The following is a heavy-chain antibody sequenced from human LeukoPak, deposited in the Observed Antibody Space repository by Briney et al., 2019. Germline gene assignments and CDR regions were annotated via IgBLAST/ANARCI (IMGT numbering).Heavy chain of an antibody. CDR2: ISSSGST. Sequence: KTSETLSLTCTVSGDSISSGDYYWSWIRQPAGKGLEWIGRISSSGSTNYNPSLKSRVTISVDTSKNQFSLKLSSVTAADTAVYYCARGGPPYNWFDPWGQGTLVTVSS. V-gene: IGHV4-61*02. J-gene: IGHJ5*02. CDR3: ARGGPPYNWFDP. CDR1: GDSISSGDYY.